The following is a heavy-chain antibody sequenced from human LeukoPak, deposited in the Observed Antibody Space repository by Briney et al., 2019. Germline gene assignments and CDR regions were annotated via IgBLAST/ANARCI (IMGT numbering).Heavy chain of an antibody. Sequence: GRSPRLSCAASGFTFSSYGMHWVRQAPGKGLEWVAIIWYDGTTKYYADSVKGRFTLSRDNSKNTMFLQMNSLRAEDTAVYYCAKSRTGHDAFDIWGQGTKVTVSS. CDR3: AKSRTGHDAFDI. V-gene: IGHV3-33*06. D-gene: IGHD3/OR15-3a*01. CDR2: IWYDGTTK. J-gene: IGHJ3*02. CDR1: GFTFSSYG.